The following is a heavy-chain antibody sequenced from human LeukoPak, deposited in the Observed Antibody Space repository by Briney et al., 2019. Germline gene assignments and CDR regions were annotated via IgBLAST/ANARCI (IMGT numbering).Heavy chain of an antibody. Sequence: GSLRLSCTASGFTFGDYAMSWIRQPPGKGLEWIGEINHSGSTNYNPSLKSRVTISVDTSKNQFSLKLSSVTAADTAVYYCARGRYIPLTLWGQGTLVTVSS. V-gene: IGHV4-34*01. J-gene: IGHJ4*02. CDR1: GFTFGDYA. CDR2: INHSGST. D-gene: IGHD1-14*01. CDR3: ARGRYIPLTL.